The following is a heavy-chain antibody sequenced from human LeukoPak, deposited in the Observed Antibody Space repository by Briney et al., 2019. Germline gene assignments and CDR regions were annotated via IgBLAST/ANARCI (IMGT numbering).Heavy chain of an antibody. CDR2: ISYTWST. CDR3: ARTDYYGGGNFYYYGSDL. V-gene: IGHV4-59*01. CDR1: GGSISSFY. D-gene: IGHD3-10*01. Sequence: PSETLSLTCTVSGGSISSFYWSWIRLPPGKGLEWIGYISYTWSTNYHPSFKSRVTMSIDTSKNQFSLNLTSVTAADTAVYYCARTDYYGGGNFYYYGSDLWGQGTMVTVSS. J-gene: IGHJ3*01.